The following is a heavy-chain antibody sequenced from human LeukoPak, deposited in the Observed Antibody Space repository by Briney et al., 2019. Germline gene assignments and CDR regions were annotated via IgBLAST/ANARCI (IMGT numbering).Heavy chain of an antibody. Sequence: SVKVSCKASGGTFSSYAISWVRQAPGQGLEWMGGIIPIFGTANYAQKLQGRVTITADESTSTAYMELSSLRSEDTAVYYCARSNDYGGKIDYWGQGTLVTVSS. CDR1: GGTFSSYA. J-gene: IGHJ4*02. CDR2: IIPIFGTA. D-gene: IGHD4-23*01. V-gene: IGHV1-69*13. CDR3: ARSNDYGGKIDY.